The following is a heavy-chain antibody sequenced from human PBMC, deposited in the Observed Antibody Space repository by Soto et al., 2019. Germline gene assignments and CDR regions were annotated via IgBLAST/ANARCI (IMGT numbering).Heavy chain of an antibody. CDR2: IWSDGNNK. CDR3: SRGGYCSSTSCRYYYYYGMDV. D-gene: IGHD2-2*01. V-gene: IGHV3-33*01. J-gene: IGHJ6*02. CDR1: GFTFSSYG. Sequence: LRLSCAASGFTFSSYGMHWVRQAPGKGLEWVAVIWSDGNNKYYADSVKGRFTISRDNSKNTLYLQMNSLRAEDTALYFCSRGGYCSSTSCRYYYYYGMDVWGQGTTATVSS.